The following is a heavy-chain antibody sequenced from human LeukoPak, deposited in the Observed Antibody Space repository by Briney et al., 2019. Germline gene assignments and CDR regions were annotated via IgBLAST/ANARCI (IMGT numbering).Heavy chain of an antibody. CDR3: AKDGSIFGVVRAEFDY. CDR1: GFTFSSYG. V-gene: IGHV3-30*02. D-gene: IGHD3-3*01. CDR2: IRYDGSNK. J-gene: IGHJ4*02. Sequence: GGSLRLPCAASGFTFSSYGMHWVRQAPGKGLEWVAFIRYDGSNKYFADSVKGRFTISRDNSKNTLYLQMNSLRAEDTAVYYCAKDGSIFGVVRAEFDYWGQGTLVTVSS.